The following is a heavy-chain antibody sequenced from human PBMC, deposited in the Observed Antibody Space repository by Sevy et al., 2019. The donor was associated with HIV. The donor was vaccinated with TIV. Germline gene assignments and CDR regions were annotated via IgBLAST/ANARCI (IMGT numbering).Heavy chain of an antibody. D-gene: IGHD1-26*01. V-gene: IGHV4-59*08. CDR3: AGENAWGRGYS. J-gene: IGHJ4*02. CDR1: GGSITSLH. CDR2: IYYNGHI. Sequence: SETLSLTCTVSGGSITSLHWNWIRQPPGKGLEWIANIYYNGHINYNPSLKSRVTLSLDTSKNQFSLRLSSVTAADTAMYYCAGENAWGRGYSWGQGTLVTVSS.